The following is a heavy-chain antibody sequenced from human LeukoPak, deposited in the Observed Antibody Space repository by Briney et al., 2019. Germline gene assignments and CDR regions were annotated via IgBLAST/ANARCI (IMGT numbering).Heavy chain of an antibody. D-gene: IGHD6-6*01. V-gene: IGHV3-21*01. CDR1: VHTLSIYS. Sequence: GRTLRLFHAGSVHTLSIYSTNCVPDAPRKGLEGVSSLSSSSTYIYYADSVKGRFTISRDNSKNTLYLQMNSLRAADTAVYYCARDKGTSYLSSFDYWGQGPLVTVSS. J-gene: IGHJ4*02. CDR3: ARDKGTSYLSSFDY. CDR2: LSSSSTYI.